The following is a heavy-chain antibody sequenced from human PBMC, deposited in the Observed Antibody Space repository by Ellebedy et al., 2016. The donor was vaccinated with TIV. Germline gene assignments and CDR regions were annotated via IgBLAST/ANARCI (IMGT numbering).Heavy chain of an antibody. CDR2: ISGSGGST. CDR3: AKDAVGSPTNWFDP. J-gene: IGHJ5*02. Sequence: GGSLRLXXAASGFTFSSYAMNWVRQAPGKGLEWVSGISGSGGSTYYADSVRGRFTISRDNSKNTLYLQMNSLRADDTAVYYCAKDAVGSPTNWFDPWGQGTLVTVSS. D-gene: IGHD4-23*01. CDR1: GFTFSSYA. V-gene: IGHV3-23*01.